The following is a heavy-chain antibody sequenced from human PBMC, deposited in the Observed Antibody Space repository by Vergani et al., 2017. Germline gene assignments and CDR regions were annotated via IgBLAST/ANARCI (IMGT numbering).Heavy chain of an antibody. D-gene: IGHD6-13*01. J-gene: IGHJ4*02. CDR2: IWYDGSNK. CDR1: GFTFSSYG. Sequence: QVQLVESGGGVVQPGRSLRLSCAASGFTFSSYGMHWVRQAPGKGLEWVAVIWYDGSNKYYADSVKGRFTISRNNSKNTLYLQMNSLRAEDTAVYYCAXDPGYSSSRYYFDYWGQGTLVTVSS. V-gene: IGHV3-33*01. CDR3: AXDPGYSSSRYYFDY.